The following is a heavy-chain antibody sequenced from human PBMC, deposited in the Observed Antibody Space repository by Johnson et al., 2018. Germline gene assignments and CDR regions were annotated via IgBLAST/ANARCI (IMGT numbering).Heavy chain of an antibody. Sequence: QVQLQESGPGLVKPSETLSLACTVSDGSISRYYWSWIRQPPGRGLEWIGYIYCTGSTNYNPALKSRVPISLDTSKTQFALTLGSETAADTAVYYCAIELYSRGWYHDAFDIWGQGTMVTVSS. V-gene: IGHV4-59*01. J-gene: IGHJ3*02. D-gene: IGHD6-19*01. CDR2: IYCTGST. CDR3: AIELYSRGWYHDAFDI. CDR1: DGSISRYY.